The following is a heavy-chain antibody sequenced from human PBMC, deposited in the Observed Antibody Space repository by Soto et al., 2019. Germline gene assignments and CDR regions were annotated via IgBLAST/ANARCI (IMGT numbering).Heavy chain of an antibody. V-gene: IGHV3-30*18. CDR2: ISYDGSNK. D-gene: IGHD6-19*01. CDR1: GFTFSSYG. Sequence: PGGSLRLSCAASGFTFSSYGMHWVRQAPGKGLEWVAVISYDGSNKYYADSVKGRFTISRDNSKNTLYLQMNSLRAEDTAVYYCAKDHRPLAVAGLDYWGQGTLVTSPQ. CDR3: AKDHRPLAVAGLDY. J-gene: IGHJ4*02.